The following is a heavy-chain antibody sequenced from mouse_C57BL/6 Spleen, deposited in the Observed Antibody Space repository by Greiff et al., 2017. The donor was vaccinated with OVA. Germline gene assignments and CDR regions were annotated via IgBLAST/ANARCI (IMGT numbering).Heavy chain of an antibody. Sequence: QVQLQQPGAELVMPGASVKLSCKASGYTFTSYWMHWVKQRPGQGLEWIGEIDPSDSYTNYNQKFKGKSTLTVDKSSSTAYMQLSSLTSEDSPVYYCARTGDYAMDYWGQGTSVTVSS. CDR3: ARTGDYAMDY. D-gene: IGHD4-1*01. J-gene: IGHJ4*01. CDR1: GYTFTSYW. CDR2: IDPSDSYT. V-gene: IGHV1-69*01.